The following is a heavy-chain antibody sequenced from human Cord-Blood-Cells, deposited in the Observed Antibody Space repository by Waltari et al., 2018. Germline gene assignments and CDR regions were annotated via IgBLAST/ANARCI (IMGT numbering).Heavy chain of an antibody. J-gene: IGHJ3*02. CDR2: INHSGST. CDR3: ARGLGDILTGRSLDAFDI. Sequence: QVQLQQWGAGRLKPSEPLSLTCAVQGGSFSGYYWSRIRQPPGKGLEWIGEINHSGSTNYNPSLKSRVTISVDTSKNQFSLKLSSVTAADTAVYYCARGLGDILTGRSLDAFDIWGQGTMVTDSS. D-gene: IGHD3-9*01. CDR1: GGSFSGYY. V-gene: IGHV4-34*01.